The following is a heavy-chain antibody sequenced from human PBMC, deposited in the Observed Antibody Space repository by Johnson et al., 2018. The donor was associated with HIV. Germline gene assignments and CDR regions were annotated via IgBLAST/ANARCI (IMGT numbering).Heavy chain of an antibody. CDR2: IKSKTDGGTT. CDR1: GFTFSNAW. J-gene: IGHJ3*02. V-gene: IGHV3-15*01. Sequence: VQLVESGGGLVKPGGSLRLSCAASGFTFSNAWMHWVRQAPGKGLEWVGRIKSKTDGGTTDYAAPVKGRFTISRDDSKNTLYLQMNSLKTEDTAVYYCTTDLIRRYYGSGLRDAFDIWGQGTMVTVSS. CDR3: TTDLIRRYYGSGLRDAFDI. D-gene: IGHD3-10*01.